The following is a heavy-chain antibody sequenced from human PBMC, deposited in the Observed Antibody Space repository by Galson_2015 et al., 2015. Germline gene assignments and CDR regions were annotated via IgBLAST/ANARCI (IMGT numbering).Heavy chain of an antibody. CDR1: GFTFSIYG. J-gene: IGHJ2*01. V-gene: IGHV3-33*01. D-gene: IGHD2-2*01. Sequence: SLRLSCAASGFTFSIYGMHWVRQAPGKGLEWVAVMWYDGSNKYYADSVKGRFTISRNNSKNTLHLQMNSPRAEDTAVYYCARYHPVVPVTPRSDWSFDLWGRGTLVTVSS. CDR2: MWYDGSNK. CDR3: ARYHPVVPVTPRSDWSFDL.